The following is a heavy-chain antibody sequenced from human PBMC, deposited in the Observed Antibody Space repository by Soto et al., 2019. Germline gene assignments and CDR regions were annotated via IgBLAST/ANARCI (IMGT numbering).Heavy chain of an antibody. CDR3: AKDQPPRFDWLLQPGYMDV. J-gene: IGHJ6*03. V-gene: IGHV3-23*01. CDR1: GFTFSSYA. CDR2: ISGSGGST. D-gene: IGHD3-9*01. Sequence: GGSLRLSCAASGFTFSSYAMSWVRQAPGKGLEWVSAISGSGGSTYYADSVKGRFTIARDNSKNTLYLQMNSLRAEDTAVYYCAKDQPPRFDWLLQPGYMDVWGKGTTVTVSS.